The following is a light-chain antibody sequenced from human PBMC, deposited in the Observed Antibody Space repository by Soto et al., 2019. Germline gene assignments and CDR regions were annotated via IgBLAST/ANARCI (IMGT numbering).Light chain of an antibody. CDR2: SDD. J-gene: IGLJ2*01. V-gene: IGLV1-44*01. CDR3: ATWDDGLGAPL. CDR1: SSNIGNNP. Sequence: QSVLTQPPSASGTPGQSVTVSCSGGSSNIGNNPVNWYQQLPGAGPKLLIYSDDQRPSGVPDRFSGSKSDASASLAISGLQSEDEADYFCATWDDGLGAPLFGGGTKVTVL.